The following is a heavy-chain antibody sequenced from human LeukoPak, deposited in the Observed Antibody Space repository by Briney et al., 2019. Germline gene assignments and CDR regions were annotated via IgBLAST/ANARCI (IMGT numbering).Heavy chain of an antibody. CDR2: IIPIFGTA. D-gene: IGHD2-2*01. CDR3: ARSWAEGCSSTSCYPDY. J-gene: IGHJ4*02. Sequence: SVKVSCKASGGTFSSYAISWVRQAPGQGLEWMGGIIPIFGTANYAQKFQGRVTITADESTSTAYMELSSLRSEDTAVYYCARSWAEGCSSTSCYPDYWGQGTLVTVSS. V-gene: IGHV1-69*13. CDR1: GGTFSSYA.